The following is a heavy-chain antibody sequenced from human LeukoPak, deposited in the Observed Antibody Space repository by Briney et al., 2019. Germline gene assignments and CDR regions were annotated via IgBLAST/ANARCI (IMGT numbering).Heavy chain of an antibody. V-gene: IGHV1-69*01. CDR2: IIPIFGTA. CDR3: AGQNYDSSGYLAAFDI. J-gene: IGHJ3*02. CDR1: GGTFSSYA. Sequence: EASVKVSCKASGGTFSSYAISWVRQAPGQGLEWMGGIIPIFGTANYAQKFQGRVTITADESTSTAYMELSSLRSEDTAVYYCAGQNYDSSGYLAAFDIWGQGTMVTVSS. D-gene: IGHD3-22*01.